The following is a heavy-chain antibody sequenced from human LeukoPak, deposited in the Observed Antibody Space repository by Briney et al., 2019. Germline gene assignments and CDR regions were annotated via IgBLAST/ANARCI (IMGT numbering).Heavy chain of an antibody. CDR3: AKGAAAGGFDY. CDR1: GFTFSNYA. Sequence: PGGSLRLSCAASGFTFSNYAMSWVRQAPGKGLEWVSTISGSTINTYYADSVKGRFTISRDTSKNTLYLQMDSLRAEDTALYYCAKGAAAGGFDYWGQGTLVTVSS. V-gene: IGHV3-23*01. J-gene: IGHJ4*02. D-gene: IGHD6-13*01. CDR2: ISGSTINT.